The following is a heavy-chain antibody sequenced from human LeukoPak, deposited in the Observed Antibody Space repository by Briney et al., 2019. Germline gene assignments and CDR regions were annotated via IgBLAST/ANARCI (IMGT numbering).Heavy chain of an antibody. Sequence: ASVKVSCKASGGTFSSYAISWVRQAPGQGLEWMGGIIPIFGTANYAQKFQGRVTITADESTSTAYMELSSLRSEDTAVYYCARSSYDSSGYYASDFDYWGQGTLVTVSS. CDR1: GGTFSSYA. D-gene: IGHD3-22*01. J-gene: IGHJ4*02. V-gene: IGHV1-69*13. CDR3: ARSSYDSSGYYASDFDY. CDR2: IIPIFGTA.